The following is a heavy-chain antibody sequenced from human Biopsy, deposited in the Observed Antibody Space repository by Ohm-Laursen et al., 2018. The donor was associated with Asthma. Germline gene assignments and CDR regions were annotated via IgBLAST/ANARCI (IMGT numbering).Heavy chain of an antibody. V-gene: IGHV3-30*03. CDR2: ISYDGSNK. CDR3: ARARRSLLLPDYYYYGMDV. J-gene: IGHJ6*02. Sequence: SLRLSCAASGFTFSSYGMRWVRQAPGKGLEWVAVISYDGSNKYYADSVKGRFTISRDNSKNTLYLQMNSLRAEDTAVYYCARARRSLLLPDYYYYGMDVWGQGTTVTVSS. CDR1: GFTFSSYG. D-gene: IGHD3-22*01.